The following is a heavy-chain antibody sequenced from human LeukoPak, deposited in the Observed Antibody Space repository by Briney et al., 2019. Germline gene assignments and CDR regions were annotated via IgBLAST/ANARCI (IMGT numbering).Heavy chain of an antibody. D-gene: IGHD5-12*01. CDR2: ISSSSSFR. CDR3: AKDSVSFNGIYDPFDI. V-gene: IGHV3-48*01. J-gene: IGHJ3*02. CDR1: GFTFSNYS. Sequence: GGSLRLSCAASGFTFSNYSMNWVRQAPGKGLEWVSYISSSSSFRYYADSVKGRFTISRDNSKNTLSLQMNSLRAEDTAIYYCAKDSVSFNGIYDPFDIWGQGTMVTVSS.